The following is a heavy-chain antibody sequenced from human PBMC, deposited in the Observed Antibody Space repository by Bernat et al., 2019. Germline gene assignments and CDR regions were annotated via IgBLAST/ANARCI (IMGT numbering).Heavy chain of an antibody. CDR2: INSDGSST. V-gene: IGHV3-74*01. Sequence: EVQLVESGGGLVQPGGSLRLSCAASGFTFSSYWMHWVRQAPGKGLVWVSRINSDGSSTSYADSVKGRFTISRDNAKNTLYLQMNSLRAEDTAVYYCASGHCSGGSCYYYYGMDVWGRGTTVTVSS. CDR1: GFTFSSYW. J-gene: IGHJ6*02. CDR3: ASGHCSGGSCYYYYGMDV. D-gene: IGHD2-15*01.